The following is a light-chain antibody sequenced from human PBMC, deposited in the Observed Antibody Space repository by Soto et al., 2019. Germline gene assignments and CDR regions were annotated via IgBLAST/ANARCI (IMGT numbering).Light chain of an antibody. CDR3: QQTTTIPLT. CDR2: TAS. V-gene: IGKV1D-12*01. CDR1: QGVSTW. J-gene: IGKJ4*01. Sequence: DIQMTQSPSSVSASVGDRVTITCRASQGVSTWLAWYQQKPGKAPNLLIYTASSLQSGVPSRFSGSGSGTDFTLPISSLQPEDFATYYCQQTTTIPLTFGGGTKVEI.